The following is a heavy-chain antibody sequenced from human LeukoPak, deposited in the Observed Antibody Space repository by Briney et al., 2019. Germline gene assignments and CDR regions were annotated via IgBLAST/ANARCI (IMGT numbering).Heavy chain of an antibody. Sequence: SETLSLTCTVSGDSISSGTYYWSWIRQPAGKGLEWIGRIYTSGSTNYNPSLKSRVTISVDTSKNQFSLKLDSVTAADTAVYYCASSPRNSSGYKRFDYWGQGTLVTVSS. J-gene: IGHJ4*02. D-gene: IGHD3-22*01. CDR2: IYTSGST. CDR3: ASSPRNSSGYKRFDY. V-gene: IGHV4-61*02. CDR1: GDSISSGTYY.